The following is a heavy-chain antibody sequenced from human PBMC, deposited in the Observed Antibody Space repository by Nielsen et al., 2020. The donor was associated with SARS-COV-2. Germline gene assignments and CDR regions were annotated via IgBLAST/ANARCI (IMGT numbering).Heavy chain of an antibody. D-gene: IGHD3-3*01. CDR3: ARAGVLAWNPLDY. J-gene: IGHJ4*02. CDR1: GYTFTSYY. CDR2: INTSGGST. V-gene: IGHV1-46*01. Sequence: ASVKVSCKASGYTFTSYYMHWVRQDPGQGLEWMGIINTSGGSTSYAQKFQGRVTMTRDTSTSTVYMELSNLRSEDTAVYYCARAGVLAWNPLDYWGQGTLVTVSP.